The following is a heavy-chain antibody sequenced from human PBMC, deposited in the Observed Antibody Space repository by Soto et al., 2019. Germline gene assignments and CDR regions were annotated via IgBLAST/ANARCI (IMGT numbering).Heavy chain of an antibody. CDR1: GDSVTSHY. V-gene: IGHV4-59*08. J-gene: IGHJ4*02. Sequence: SETLSLTCSFSGDSVTSHYLTWIRQSPEKGLEWIGYMHCTGFSHYNPSLKSRLTISVDTSKNQFSLKLTSVTAADTAVYYCARQQYCSSTSCYNFASFDYWGQGTLVTVS. CDR2: MHCTGFS. D-gene: IGHD2-2*02. CDR3: ARQQYCSSTSCYNFASFDY.